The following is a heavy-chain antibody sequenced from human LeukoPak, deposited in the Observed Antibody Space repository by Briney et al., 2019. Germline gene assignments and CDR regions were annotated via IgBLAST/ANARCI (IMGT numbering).Heavy chain of an antibody. J-gene: IGHJ5*02. CDR1: GGSFSGYY. V-gene: IGHV4-34*01. CDR2: INHSGST. CDR3: ARRRNYYDSSGYYSNWFDP. D-gene: IGHD3-22*01. Sequence: PSETLSLTCAVYGGSFSGYYWSWIRQPPGKGLEWIGEINHSGSTNYNPSLKSRVTISVDRSKNQFSLKLSSVTAADTAVYYCARRRNYYDSSGYYSNWFDPWGQGTLVTVSS.